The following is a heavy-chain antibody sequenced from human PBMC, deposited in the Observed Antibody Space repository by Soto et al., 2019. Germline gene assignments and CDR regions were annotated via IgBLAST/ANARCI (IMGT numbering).Heavy chain of an antibody. Sequence: SETLSLTCSVSGDSMTSVGYYWSWVRHHPGKGLELVGSIYYTGDTYFNPSLKSRITVSMDTSKNEFSLKLTSVTSADTAFYFCARGAPRPRDVPTYFDXWGQATLVTVSX. CDR3: ARGAPRPRDVPTYFDX. CDR1: GDSMTSVGYY. CDR2: IYYTGDT. J-gene: IGHJ4*02. V-gene: IGHV4-31*03.